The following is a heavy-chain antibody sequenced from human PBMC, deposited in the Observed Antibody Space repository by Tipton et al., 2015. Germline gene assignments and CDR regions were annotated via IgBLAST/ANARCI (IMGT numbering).Heavy chain of an antibody. J-gene: IGHJ4*02. Sequence: TLSLTCAVYGGSFSGYYWSWIRQPPGKGLEWIGEISHSEGTNYNPSLKSRVTISLNTSKNQVSLKVTSVTAADTAVYYCARADAALDYWGQGTLVTVSS. D-gene: IGHD6-25*01. CDR3: ARADAALDY. V-gene: IGHV4-34*01. CDR2: ISHSEGT. CDR1: GGSFSGYY.